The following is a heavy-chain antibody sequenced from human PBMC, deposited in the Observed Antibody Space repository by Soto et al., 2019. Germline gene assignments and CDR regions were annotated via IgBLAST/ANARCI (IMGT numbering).Heavy chain of an antibody. CDR1: GGTFSSYA. Sequence: QVQLVQSGAEVKKPGSSVKVSCKASGGTFSSYAISWVRQAPGQGLEWMGGIIPILGTANYAQKFQGRVTITADKSTSTAYMDLSSLRWEDTAVYYCAGDFRIFGDAPPPGYYGMDVWGQGTTVTVSS. CDR3: AGDFRIFGDAPPPGYYGMDV. J-gene: IGHJ6*02. V-gene: IGHV1-69*06. D-gene: IGHD3-3*01. CDR2: IIPILGTA.